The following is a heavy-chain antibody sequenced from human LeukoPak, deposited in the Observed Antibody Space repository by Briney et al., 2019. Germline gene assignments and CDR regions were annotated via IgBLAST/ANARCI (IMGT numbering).Heavy chain of an antibody. D-gene: IGHD1-26*01. CDR2: ISHDGGTK. Sequence: GRSLRLSCAASGFSFSNFAIHWVRQAPGKGLEWLAVISHDGGTKLYADSVKGRFTISRDNSNNSLSLQMNSLSAEDTAVYYCARARGRWHLLPLDFWGQGTLVTVSS. V-gene: IGHV3-30*04. CDR3: ARARGRWHLLPLDF. CDR1: GFSFSNFA. J-gene: IGHJ4*02.